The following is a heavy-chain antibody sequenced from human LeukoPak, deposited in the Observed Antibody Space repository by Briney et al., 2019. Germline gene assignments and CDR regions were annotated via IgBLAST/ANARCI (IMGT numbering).Heavy chain of an antibody. CDR2: IDDDGRNT. CDR3: SRDRPHNWFDP. Sequence: GGSLRLSCAASGFTFNNHWMHWVRQAPGKGLEWVSRIDDDGRNTIYADSVKARFTISRDNAKNTLYLQMNSLRAEDTAMYYCSRDRPHNWFDPWGQGTLVTVSS. CDR1: GFTFNNHW. V-gene: IGHV3-74*01. J-gene: IGHJ5*02.